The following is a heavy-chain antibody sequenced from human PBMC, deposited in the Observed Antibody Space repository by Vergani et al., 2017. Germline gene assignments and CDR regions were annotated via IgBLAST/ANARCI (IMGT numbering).Heavy chain of an antibody. Sequence: QVQLEGSGGGVVQPGRSLRLSCAGSGFTLSSHAMHWVRQAPGKGLEWVAFIWYDGSKEYYADSVKGRFTTSRDNSKNTLYLQMNNLRAADTAVYYCARSGYCAHGVCYMTYYYYMDVWGKGTAVTVSS. V-gene: IGHV3-33*01. J-gene: IGHJ6*03. CDR1: GFTLSSHA. D-gene: IGHD2-8*01. CDR3: ARSGYCAHGVCYMTYYYYMDV. CDR2: IWYDGSKE.